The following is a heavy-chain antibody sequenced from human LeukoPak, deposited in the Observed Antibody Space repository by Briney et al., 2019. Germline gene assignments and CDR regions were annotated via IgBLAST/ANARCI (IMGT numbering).Heavy chain of an antibody. CDR3: ARGDGYNYGYFQH. CDR1: GGSISSGGYY. D-gene: IGHD5-24*01. CDR2: IYYSGST. J-gene: IGHJ1*01. V-gene: IGHV4-31*03. Sequence: SETLSLTCTVSGGSISSGGYYWSWIRQHPGKGLEWIGYIYYSGSTYYNPSLKSRVTISVDTSKNQFSLKLSSVTAADTAVYYCARGDGYNYGYFQHWGQGTLVTVSS.